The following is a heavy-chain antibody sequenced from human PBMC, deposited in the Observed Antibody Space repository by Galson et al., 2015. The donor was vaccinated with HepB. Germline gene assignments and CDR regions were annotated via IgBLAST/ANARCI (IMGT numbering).Heavy chain of an antibody. Sequence: SVKVSCKASGGTFSSYAISWVRQAPGQGLEWMGGIIPILGIANYAQKFQGRVTITADKSTSTAYMELSSLRSEDTAVYYCARATVTTWDHYYMDVWGKGTTVTVSS. CDR1: GGTFSSYA. J-gene: IGHJ6*03. CDR2: IIPILGIA. CDR3: ARATVTTWDHYYMDV. D-gene: IGHD4-17*01. V-gene: IGHV1-69*10.